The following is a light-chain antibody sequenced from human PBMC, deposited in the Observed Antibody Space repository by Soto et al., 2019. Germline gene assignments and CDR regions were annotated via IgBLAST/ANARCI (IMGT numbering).Light chain of an antibody. J-gene: IGLJ3*02. Sequence: QSALTQPASVSGSPGQSITISCTGTSSDIGRYNLVSWYQQHPGKPTKLMIYEATKRPSGVSNRFSGSKSGNTASLTISGLHAEDEADYCCSLYASTNAFMFGGGTKVTVL. CDR1: SSDIGRYNL. CDR2: EAT. V-gene: IGLV2-23*02. CDR3: SLYASTNAFM.